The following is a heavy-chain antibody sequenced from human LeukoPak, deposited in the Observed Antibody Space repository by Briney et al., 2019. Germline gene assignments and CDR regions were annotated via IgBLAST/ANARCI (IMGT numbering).Heavy chain of an antibody. V-gene: IGHV3-53*04. CDR1: GFTFSSYA. CDR2: IYSGGRT. CDR3: ASGGYYFDY. D-gene: IGHD1-14*01. J-gene: IGHJ4*02. Sequence: PGGSLRLSCAASGFTFSSYAMSWVRQAPGKGLEWVSVIYSGGRTYYADSVKGRITISRHNSKNTLYLQMNSLRAEDTAVYYCASGGYYFDYWGQGTLVTVSS.